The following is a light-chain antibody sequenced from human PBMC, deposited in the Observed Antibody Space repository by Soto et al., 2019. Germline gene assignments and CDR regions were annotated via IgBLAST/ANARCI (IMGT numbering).Light chain of an antibody. CDR3: QQRSNWPPIT. V-gene: IGKV3-11*01. J-gene: IGKJ5*01. Sequence: IVLTQSPATLSLSPGERATLSCRASQSVSNHLAWYQQKPGQAPRLLIYDASNRATGIPARFSGSGSGTDFTLTISSLEPEDFAVYYCQQRSNWPPITFGQGTRLE. CDR1: QSVSNH. CDR2: DAS.